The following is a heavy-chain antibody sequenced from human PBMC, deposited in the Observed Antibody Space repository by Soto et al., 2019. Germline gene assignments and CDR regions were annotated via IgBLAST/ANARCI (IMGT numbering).Heavy chain of an antibody. V-gene: IGHV1-18*01. CDR2: ISAYSGNT. Sequence: ASVKVSCKASGYTFTSYDINWVRQAPGQGLEWMGWISAYSGNTNYAQKLQGRVTMTTETSTTTAYLELRSLRSDDTAVYYCARDGDYDVSNYGMDVWGQGTTVTVSS. CDR1: GYTFTSYD. CDR3: ARDGDYDVSNYGMDV. D-gene: IGHD3-3*01. J-gene: IGHJ6*02.